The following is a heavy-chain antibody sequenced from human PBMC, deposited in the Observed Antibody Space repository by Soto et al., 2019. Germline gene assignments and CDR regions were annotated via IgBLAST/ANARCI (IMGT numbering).Heavy chain of an antibody. D-gene: IGHD6-19*01. J-gene: IGHJ5*02. V-gene: IGHV1-18*04. CDR1: GYTFTSYG. CDR2: ISAYNGNT. Sequence: QVQLVQSGAEVKKPGASVKVSCKASGYTFTSYGISWVRQAPGQGLEWMGWISAYNGNTNYAQKLQGRVTMTTDTSTSTAHMELRSLRSDDTAVYYCARVVYSSGWYSDWFDRWGQGALVTVSS. CDR3: ARVVYSSGWYSDWFDR.